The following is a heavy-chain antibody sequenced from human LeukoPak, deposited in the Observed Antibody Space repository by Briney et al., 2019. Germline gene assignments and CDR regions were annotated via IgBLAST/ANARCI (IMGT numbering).Heavy chain of an antibody. CDR3: AKASLGSCTGAKCYHFDN. J-gene: IGHJ4*02. Sequence: GGSPRLSCVASGFTFNRYAMSWVRHVPGKRLEWVSTFSGPMETTYYAPSVRGRFTMSRDNSKNTLSLQMNSLRAEDTAIYYCAKASLGSCTGAKCYHFDNWGQGTLVTVSS. CDR2: FSGPMETT. D-gene: IGHD2-8*02. CDR1: GFTFNRYA. V-gene: IGHV3-23*01.